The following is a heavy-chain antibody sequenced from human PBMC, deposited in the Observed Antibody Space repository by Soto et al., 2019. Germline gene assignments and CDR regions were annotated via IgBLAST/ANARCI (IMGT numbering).Heavy chain of an antibody. J-gene: IGHJ3*02. V-gene: IGHV3-21*01. CDR3: ARDRKPLELRGSAFDI. CDR2: ISSSSYI. Sequence: GSLRLSCAASGFTFSSYRMNWVRQAPGKGLEWVSSISSSSYIYYADSVKGRFTISRDNAKNSLYLQMNSLRAEDTAVYYCARDRKPLELRGSAFDIWGQGTMVTVSS. D-gene: IGHD1-7*01. CDR1: GFTFSSYR.